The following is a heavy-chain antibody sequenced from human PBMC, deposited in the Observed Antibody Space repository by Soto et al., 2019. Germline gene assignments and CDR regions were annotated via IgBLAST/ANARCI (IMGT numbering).Heavy chain of an antibody. J-gene: IGHJ5*02. Sequence: PGLSLRHPYAAAGFTISNHAMKRVRQPPGKGLEWVSSISGSGGITYYADSVKGRFTVFRENAQNTLYLQMDSLRAEDTAVYYCARHPERIAQIGWFDPWGQGTLVTVSS. CDR2: ISGSGGIT. D-gene: IGHD6-13*01. V-gene: IGHV3-23*01. CDR3: ARHPERIAQIGWFDP. CDR1: GFTISNHA.